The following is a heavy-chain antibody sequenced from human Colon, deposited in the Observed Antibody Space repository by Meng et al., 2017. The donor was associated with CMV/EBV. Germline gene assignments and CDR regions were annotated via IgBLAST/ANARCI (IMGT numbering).Heavy chain of an antibody. CDR3: ATTIVVLPAATTDY. CDR2: ISSSSRDI. V-gene: IGHV3-21*01. D-gene: IGHD2-15*01. CDR1: GFTFTSYA. J-gene: IGHJ4*02. Sequence: GESLKISCAASGFTFTSYAMNWVRQAPGKGLEWVSSISSSSRDINYADSVNGRFTISRDNAKNSLYLQMNSLRAEDSGVYYCATTIVVLPAATTDYWGQGTLVTVSS.